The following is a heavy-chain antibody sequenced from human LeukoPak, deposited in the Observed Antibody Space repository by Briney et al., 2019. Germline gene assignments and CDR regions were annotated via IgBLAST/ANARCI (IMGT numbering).Heavy chain of an antibody. CDR2: IGGSSGST. J-gene: IGHJ6*03. CDR1: GFTFTGFA. V-gene: IGHV3-23*01. Sequence: PGGSLRLSCAASGFTFTGFAMSWVRQAPGKGPEWVSRIGGSSGSTYYADSVKGRFTISGDNSKKTLYLQMNSLRADDPAVYYCAKMKGPGLYYHYSMDVWGKGTTVIVSS. CDR3: AKMKGPGLYYHYSMDV.